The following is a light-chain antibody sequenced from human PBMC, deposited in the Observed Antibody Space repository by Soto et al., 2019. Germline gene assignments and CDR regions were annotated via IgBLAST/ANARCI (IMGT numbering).Light chain of an antibody. V-gene: IGKV4-1*01. Sequence: DIVMTQSPDSLAVSLGERAAINCKSSQSLFYSSNNKNYLAWYQQKPGQPPKLLIYWASTRQSGVPDRFSGSGSGTECTLTSSSLQAEDGAGEDGQQYYSTRALPFGGGTKVES. CDR3: QQYYSTRALP. CDR1: QSLFYSSNNKNY. CDR2: WAS. J-gene: IGKJ4*01.